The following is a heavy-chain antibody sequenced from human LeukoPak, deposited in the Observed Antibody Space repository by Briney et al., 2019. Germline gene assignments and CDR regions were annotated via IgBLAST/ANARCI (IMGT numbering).Heavy chain of an antibody. CDR1: GGSFSGYY. CDR2: INHGGST. CDR3: ARGGGYNWFDP. D-gene: IGHD4-23*01. V-gene: IGHV4-34*01. Sequence: SETLSLTCAVYGGSFSGYYWSWIRQPPGKGLEWIGEINHGGSTNYNPSLKSRVTISVDTSKNQFSLKLNSVTAADTAVYYCARGGGYNWFDPWGQGTLVTASS. J-gene: IGHJ5*02.